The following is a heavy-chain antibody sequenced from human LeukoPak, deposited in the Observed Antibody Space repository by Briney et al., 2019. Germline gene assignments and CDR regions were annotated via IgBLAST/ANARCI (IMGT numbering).Heavy chain of an antibody. V-gene: IGHV3-33*01. D-gene: IGHD6-13*01. J-gene: IGHJ4*02. CDR3: ARGQTSRIAAADH. CDR2: IWYDGSNK. CDR1: GFTFSSYG. Sequence: PGGSLRLSCAASGFTFSSYGMHWVHQAPGKGLEWVAVIWYDGSNKYYADSVKGRFTISRDNSKNTLYLQMNSLRAEDTAVYYCARGQTSRIAAADHWGQGTLVTVSS.